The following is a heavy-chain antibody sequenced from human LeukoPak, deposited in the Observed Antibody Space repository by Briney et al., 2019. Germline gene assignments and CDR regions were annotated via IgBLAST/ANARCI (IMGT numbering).Heavy chain of an antibody. CDR1: GYIFTSYY. D-gene: IGHD1-7*01. V-gene: IGHV1-46*01. Sequence: ASVKVSCKASGYIFTSYYMFWVRQAPGQGLEWMGIINPSGGSTSYAQKFQGRVTMTRDMSTSTVYMELSSLRSEDTAVYYCTRVQGWVWNFFSDYYMDVWGNGTTVIVSS. CDR3: TRVQGWVWNFFSDYYMDV. J-gene: IGHJ6*03. CDR2: INPSGGST.